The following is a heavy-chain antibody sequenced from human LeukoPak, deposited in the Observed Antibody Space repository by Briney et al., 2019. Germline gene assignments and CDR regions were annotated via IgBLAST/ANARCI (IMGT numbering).Heavy chain of an antibody. J-gene: IGHJ6*03. V-gene: IGHV4-61*02. CDR2: VYTSGTA. CDR3: VRDTRYDMDV. Sequence: SQTLSLTCTVSGASISSGNYYWSWIRQPAGKGLEWIGRVYTSGTATYNPSLKSRVTISVDTSRNQFSLRPNSVTAADTALYYCVRDTRYDMDVWGKGTTVTVSS. CDR1: GASISSGNYY.